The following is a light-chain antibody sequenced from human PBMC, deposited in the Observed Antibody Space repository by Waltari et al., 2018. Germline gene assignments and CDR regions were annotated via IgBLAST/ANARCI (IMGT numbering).Light chain of an antibody. J-gene: IGKJ2*01. CDR2: TAS. CDR1: QSISRV. V-gene: IGKV1-39*01. CDR3: QHSYRPPYI. Sequence: DIQMTQSPSSLSASVGDRVTITCRAGQSISRVLNWFQQKPGEATKLLIYTASSLQSGVPSRFSGSGSGTDFTLTISSLQPEDFATYYCQHSYRPPYIFGQGTKLEIK.